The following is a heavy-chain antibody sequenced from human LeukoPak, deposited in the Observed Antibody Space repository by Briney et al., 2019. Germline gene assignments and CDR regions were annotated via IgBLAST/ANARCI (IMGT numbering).Heavy chain of an antibody. J-gene: IGHJ6*02. CDR1: GFTFDDYA. Sequence: GGSLRLSCAASGFTFDDYAMHWVRQAPGKGLEWVSGISWNSGSIGYADSVKGRFTISRDNAKNSLYLQMNSLRAEDTALYYCAKDRFVAAGSNYYYYYGMDVWGQGTTVTVSS. CDR3: AKDRFVAAGSNYYYYYGMDV. CDR2: ISWNSGSI. V-gene: IGHV3-9*01. D-gene: IGHD6-13*01.